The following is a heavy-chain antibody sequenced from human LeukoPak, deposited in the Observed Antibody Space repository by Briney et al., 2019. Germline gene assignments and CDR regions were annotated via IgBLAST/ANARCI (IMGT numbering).Heavy chain of an antibody. CDR2: INPNSGGT. V-gene: IGHV1-2*02. CDR3: ARDWESQTSGRGSFDP. Sequence: ASVKVSCKASGYTFTGYYMHWVRQAPGQGLEWMGWINPNSGGTNYAQKFQGRVTMTRDTSISTAYMELSRLRSDDTAVYYCARDWESQTSGRGSFDPWGQRTLVTVSS. D-gene: IGHD3-10*01. J-gene: IGHJ5*02. CDR1: GYTFTGYY.